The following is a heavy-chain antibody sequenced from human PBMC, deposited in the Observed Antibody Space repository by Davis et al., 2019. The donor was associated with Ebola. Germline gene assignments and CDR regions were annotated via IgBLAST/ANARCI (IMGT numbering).Heavy chain of an antibody. D-gene: IGHD5-18*01. CDR2: IWYDGSNK. CDR1: GFTFSNYG. CDR3: ARDRVGGYSYGYMGY. Sequence: LGGSLRLSCAASGFTFSNYGMHWVRQAPGKGLEWVALIWYDGSNKYYADSVKGRFTISRDNSKNTLYLQMNSLRAEDTAVYYCARDRVGGYSYGYMGYWGQGTLVTVSS. V-gene: IGHV3-33*01. J-gene: IGHJ4*02.